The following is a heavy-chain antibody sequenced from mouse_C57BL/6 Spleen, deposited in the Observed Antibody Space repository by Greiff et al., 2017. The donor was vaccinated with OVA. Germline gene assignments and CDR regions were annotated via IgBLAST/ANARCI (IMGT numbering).Heavy chain of an antibody. CDR1: GYTFTSYW. CDR3: ARREDYSNYDSFAY. Sequence: VQLKQPGAELVMPGASVKLSCKASGYTFTSYWMHWVKQRPGQGLEWIGEIDPSDSYTNYNQKFKGKSTLTVDKSSSTACMQLSSLTSEDSAVYYCARREDYSNYDSFAYWGQGTLVTVSA. V-gene: IGHV1-69*01. J-gene: IGHJ3*01. D-gene: IGHD2-5*01. CDR2: IDPSDSYT.